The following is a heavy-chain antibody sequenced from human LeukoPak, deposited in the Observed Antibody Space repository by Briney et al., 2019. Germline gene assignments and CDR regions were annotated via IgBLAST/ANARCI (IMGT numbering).Heavy chain of an antibody. CDR1: GYTFTSYY. J-gene: IGHJ4*02. CDR3: ARGLRFFRLGQNFLGCY. D-gene: IGHD3-16*01. CDR2: INPSGGST. V-gene: IGHV1-46*01. Sequence: ASVKVSCKASGYTFTSYYMHWVRQAPGQGLEWMGIINPSGGSTSYAQKFQGRVTMTRDTSTSTVYMELSSLRSEDTAVYYCARGLRFFRLGQNFLGCYWGQGTLVTVSS.